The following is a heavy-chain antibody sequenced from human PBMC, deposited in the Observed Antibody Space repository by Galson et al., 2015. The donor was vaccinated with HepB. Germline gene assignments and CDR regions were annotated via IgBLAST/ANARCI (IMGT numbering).Heavy chain of an antibody. D-gene: IGHD1-26*01. V-gene: IGHV3-15*01. J-gene: IGHJ4*02. Sequence: SLRLSCAASGFTFSNAWMSWVRQAPGKGLEWVGRIKSKTDGGTTDYAAPVKGRFTISRDDSKNTLYLQTNSLKTEDTAVYYCTTESPFFAELPGDYWGQGTLVTVSS. CDR3: TTESPFFAELPGDY. CDR2: IKSKTDGGTT. CDR1: GFTFSNAW.